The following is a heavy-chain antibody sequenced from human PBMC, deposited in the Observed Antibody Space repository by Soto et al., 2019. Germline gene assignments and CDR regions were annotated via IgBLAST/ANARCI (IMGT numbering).Heavy chain of an antibody. Sequence: PSETLSLTCTVSSDSISNYYCSWFRQPPGKGLEWIGYMHYNGYTSYNPSLRSRVTISVDTSKNQFSLKLTSVTVADTAVYYCARGQLLSHFDYWGQGTLVTVSS. V-gene: IGHV4-59*08. CDR1: SDSISNYY. CDR3: ARGQLLSHFDY. D-gene: IGHD2-2*01. CDR2: MHYNGYT. J-gene: IGHJ4*02.